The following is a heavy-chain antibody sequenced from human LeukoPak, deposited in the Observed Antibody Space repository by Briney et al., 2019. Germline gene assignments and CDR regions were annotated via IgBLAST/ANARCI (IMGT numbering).Heavy chain of an antibody. V-gene: IGHV4-39*01. CDR1: GDSISTSNSY. CDR2: IYYSGNT. D-gene: IGHD3-10*01. J-gene: IGHJ2*01. Sequence: SETLSLTCTVSGDSISTSNSYWGWIRQPPGKGLEWIGSIYYSGNTYYNASLKSRVTISVDTSKNQFSLKLSSVTAADTAVYYCARQSMVRGAFDLWGRGTLVTVSS. CDR3: ARQSMVRGAFDL.